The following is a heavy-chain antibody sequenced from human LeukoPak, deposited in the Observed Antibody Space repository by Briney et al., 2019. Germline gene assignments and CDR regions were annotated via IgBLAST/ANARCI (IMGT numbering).Heavy chain of an antibody. CDR2: IYYSGNT. Sequence: PSETLSLTCTVSGVSITSSSYNWGWIRQPPGKGLEWIGSIYYSGNTFYNPSLKSRVTISVDTSKNQFSLKLNSVTAADTAVYYCARRRKNCSSTSCYYYGMDVWGQGTTVTVSS. CDR1: GVSITSSSYN. D-gene: IGHD2-2*01. CDR3: ARRRKNCSSTSCYYYGMDV. J-gene: IGHJ6*02. V-gene: IGHV4-39*01.